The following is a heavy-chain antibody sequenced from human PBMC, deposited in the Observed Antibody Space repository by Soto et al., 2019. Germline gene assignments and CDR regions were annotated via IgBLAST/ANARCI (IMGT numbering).Heavy chain of an antibody. V-gene: IGHV4-31*03. CDR3: ARDSSTHYGPGPLDY. D-gene: IGHD3-10*01. J-gene: IGHJ4*02. Sequence: KTSETLSLTCTVSGGSISSGGYYWSWIRQHQGKGLEWIGYIYYSGSTYYNPSLKSRVTISVDTSKNQFSLKLSSVTAADTAVYYCARDSSTHYGPGPLDYWGQGTLVTVSS. CDR1: GGSISSGGYY. CDR2: IYYSGST.